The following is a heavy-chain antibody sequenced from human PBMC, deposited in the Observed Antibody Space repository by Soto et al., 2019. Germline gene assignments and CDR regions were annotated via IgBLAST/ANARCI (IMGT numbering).Heavy chain of an antibody. CDR1: GFTFSSYS. J-gene: IGHJ3*02. CDR3: ARDVSAYDAFDI. D-gene: IGHD6-25*01. CDR2: ISSSSSYI. Sequence: AGGSLRLSCAASGFTFSSYSMNWVRQAPGKGLEWVSSISSSSSYIYYADSVKGRFTISRDNAKNSLYLQMNSLRAEDTAVYYCARDVSAYDAFDIWGQGTMDTVSS. V-gene: IGHV3-21*01.